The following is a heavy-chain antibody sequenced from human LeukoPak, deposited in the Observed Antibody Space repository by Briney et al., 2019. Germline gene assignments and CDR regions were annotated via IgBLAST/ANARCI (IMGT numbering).Heavy chain of an antibody. Sequence: PSETLSLTCTVSGGSIGSYYWSWIRQPPGKGLEWIGYIYYSGSTNYNPSLKSRVTISVDTSKNQFSLKLSSVTAADTAVYYCARVTYSSGWLDYWGQGTLVTVSS. CDR3: ARVTYSSGWLDY. V-gene: IGHV4-59*01. J-gene: IGHJ4*02. CDR2: IYYSGST. CDR1: GGSIGSYY. D-gene: IGHD6-19*01.